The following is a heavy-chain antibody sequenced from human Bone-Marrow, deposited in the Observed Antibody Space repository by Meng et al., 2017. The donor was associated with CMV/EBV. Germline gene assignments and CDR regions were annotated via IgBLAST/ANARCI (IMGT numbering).Heavy chain of an antibody. CDR3: ASVLNYYDSSVYFDY. Sequence: SETLSLTCTVSGGSISSGGYYWSWIRQHPGKGLEWIGYIYYSGSTYYNPSLKSRVTISVDTSKNQSSLKLSFVTAADTAVYYCASVLNYYDSSVYFDYWGQGTLVTVSS. J-gene: IGHJ4*02. D-gene: IGHD3-22*01. V-gene: IGHV4-31*03. CDR1: GGSISSGGYY. CDR2: IYYSGST.